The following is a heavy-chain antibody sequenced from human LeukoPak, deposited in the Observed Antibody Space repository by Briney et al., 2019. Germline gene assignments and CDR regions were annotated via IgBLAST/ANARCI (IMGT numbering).Heavy chain of an antibody. Sequence: SETLSLTCTVSGGSINSDYWSWVRQPPGKGLEWIGYIYYSGSSTNYNPSLKSRVTISIDRSKNQFSLKLSSVTAADTAVYYCARQGHKLTLVDYYGMDVWGQGTTVTVSS. CDR3: ARQGHKLTLVDYYGMDV. V-gene: IGHV4-59*08. D-gene: IGHD1-26*01. J-gene: IGHJ6*02. CDR2: IYYSGSST. CDR1: GGSINSDY.